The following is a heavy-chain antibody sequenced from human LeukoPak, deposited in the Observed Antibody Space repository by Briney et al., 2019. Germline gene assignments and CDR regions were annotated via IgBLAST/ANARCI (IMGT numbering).Heavy chain of an antibody. J-gene: IGHJ4*02. CDR1: GGSFSGYY. Sequence: TSETLSLTCAVYGGSFSGYYWSWIRQPPGKGLGWIGEINHSGSTNYNPSLKSRVTISVDTSKNQFSLKLSSVTAADTAVYYCARGRLEGYYDSSGYGGQFDYWGQGTLVTVSS. D-gene: IGHD3-22*01. CDR2: INHSGST. CDR3: ARGRLEGYYDSSGYGGQFDY. V-gene: IGHV4-34*01.